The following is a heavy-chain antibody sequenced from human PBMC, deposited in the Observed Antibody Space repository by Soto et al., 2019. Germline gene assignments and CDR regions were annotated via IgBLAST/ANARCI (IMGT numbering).Heavy chain of an antibody. CDR3: AKDISSGYTGGVGYAFDF. V-gene: IGHV3-9*01. D-gene: IGHD5-12*01. J-gene: IGHJ3*01. Sequence: KSLVCVSVISWNSGSIGYAVSVKGRFTISRDNAKNSLYLQMNSLRAEDTALYYCAKDISSGYTGGVGYAFDFWLQG. CDR2: ISWNSGSI.